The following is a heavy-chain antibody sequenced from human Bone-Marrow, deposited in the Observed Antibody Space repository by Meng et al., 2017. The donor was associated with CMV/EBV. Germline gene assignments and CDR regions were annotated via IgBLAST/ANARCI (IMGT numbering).Heavy chain of an antibody. D-gene: IGHD6-6*01. V-gene: IGHV4-34*01. CDR1: GGSFSGYY. CDR3: AKVPSGLAGRPWWFGP. CDR2: INHSGST. J-gene: IGHJ5*02. Sequence: GSLRLSCAVYGGSFSGYYWSWIRQPPGKGLEWIGEINHSGSTNYNPSLKSRVTISVDTSKNQFSLKLSSVTAADTAVYYCAKVPSGLAGRPWWFGPWGQGNLVNVSS.